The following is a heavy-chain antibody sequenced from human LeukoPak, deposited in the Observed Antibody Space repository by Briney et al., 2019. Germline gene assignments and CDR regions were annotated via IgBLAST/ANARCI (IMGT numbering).Heavy chain of an antibody. D-gene: IGHD3-10*01. J-gene: IGHJ3*02. V-gene: IGHV4-39*07. CDR1: GDSIGSSNYF. Sequence: SETLSLTCTVSGDSIGSSNYFWDWIRQPPGKGLEWIGSIYYGGSSYYNPSLKSRVTISVDTSKNQFSLKLSSVTAADTAVYYCARLGYGVFAFDIWGQGTMVTVSS. CDR3: ARLGYGVFAFDI. CDR2: IYYGGSS.